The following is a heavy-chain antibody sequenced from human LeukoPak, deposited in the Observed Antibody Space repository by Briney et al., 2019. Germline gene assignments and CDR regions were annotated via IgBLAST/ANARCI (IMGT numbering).Heavy chain of an antibody. Sequence: GGSLRLSCAASGFTFSDYWMAWVRQPPGGGLEWVANINKEGSDKYYVDSVKGRFSISGDNAKNVLFLQINSLRVDDTAVYYCAREGGTFDPWGQGTLVTVSS. V-gene: IGHV3-7*05. CDR1: GFTFSDYW. D-gene: IGHD3-16*01. CDR3: AREGGTFDP. CDR2: INKEGSDK. J-gene: IGHJ5*02.